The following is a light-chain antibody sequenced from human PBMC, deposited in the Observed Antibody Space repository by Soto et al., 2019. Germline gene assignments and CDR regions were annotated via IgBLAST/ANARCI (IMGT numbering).Light chain of an antibody. CDR1: QSVSSSY. CDR3: QQYGSSPPYT. Sequence: EIVLTQSPGTLSLSPGERATLSCRASQSVSSSYLAWYQQKPGQATRLLIYGASSRATGIPDRFSGSGSGTELTLTISSMEPQDFAVYYCQQYGSSPPYTFGQGTKLEIK. V-gene: IGKV3-20*01. CDR2: GAS. J-gene: IGKJ2*01.